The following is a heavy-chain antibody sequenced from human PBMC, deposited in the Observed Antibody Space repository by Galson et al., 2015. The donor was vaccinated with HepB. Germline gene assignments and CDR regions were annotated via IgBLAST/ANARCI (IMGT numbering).Heavy chain of an antibody. Sequence: SLRLSCAASGFTFSGYWMHWVRQAPGKGLEWVSRIKGDGSHTIYADSVTGRFTISRDNAKNTLHLQMHSLRAEDTAMYYCVRDGDVWNFDYWGQGTLVTVSS. D-gene: IGHD1-1*01. V-gene: IGHV3-74*01. CDR3: VRDGDVWNFDY. CDR1: GFTFSGYW. J-gene: IGHJ4*02. CDR2: IKGDGSHT.